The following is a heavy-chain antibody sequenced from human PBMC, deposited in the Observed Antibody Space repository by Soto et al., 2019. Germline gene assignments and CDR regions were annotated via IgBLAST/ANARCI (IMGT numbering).Heavy chain of an antibody. D-gene: IGHD2-21*01. CDR3: ATVGGSDFFDY. CDR2: ISGSGSII. V-gene: IGHV3-48*03. J-gene: IGHJ4*02. Sequence: EVQLVESGGGLVQSGGSLRLSCAASGITFSSYEMNWVHQAPGKGLEWVSYISGSGSIIYYADSVKGRFTISRDNAKKSLYLRINSLRAEDTAVYYCATVGGSDFFDYWGQGTLVTVSS. CDR1: GITFSSYE.